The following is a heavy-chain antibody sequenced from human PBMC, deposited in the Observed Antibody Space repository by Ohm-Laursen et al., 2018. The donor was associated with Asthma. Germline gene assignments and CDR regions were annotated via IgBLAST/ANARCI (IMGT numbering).Heavy chain of an antibody. J-gene: IGHJ4*02. D-gene: IGHD1-26*01. Sequence: GSLRLSCTASGFTVSSNYMSWVRQAPGKGLEWVSVIYSGGSTYYADSVKGRFTISRDNSKNTLYLQMNSLRAEDTAVYYCARGGKEWELLFGYWGQGTLVTVSS. CDR3: ARGGKEWELLFGY. CDR2: IYSGGST. V-gene: IGHV3-53*01. CDR1: GFTVSSNY.